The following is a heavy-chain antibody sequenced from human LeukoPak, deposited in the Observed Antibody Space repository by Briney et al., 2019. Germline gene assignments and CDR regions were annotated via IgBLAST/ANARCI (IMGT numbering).Heavy chain of an antibody. V-gene: IGHV4-61*02. CDR1: GGSISSGSYY. D-gene: IGHD4-17*01. CDR2: IYTSGST. CDR3: ARESYGDYGWWFDP. J-gene: IGHJ5*02. Sequence: SETLSLTCTVSGGSISSGSYYWSWIRQPAGKGLEWIGRIYTSGSTNYSPSLKSRVTISVDTSKNQFSLKLSSVTAADTAVYYCARESYGDYGWWFDPWGQGTLVTVSS.